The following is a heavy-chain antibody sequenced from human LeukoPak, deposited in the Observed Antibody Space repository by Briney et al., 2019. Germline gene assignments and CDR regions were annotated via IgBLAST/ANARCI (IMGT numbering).Heavy chain of an antibody. CDR1: GGSISSYY. D-gene: IGHD5-24*01. J-gene: IGHJ3*02. V-gene: IGHV4-59*06. CDR2: IYYSGST. Sequence: SETLSLTCTVSGGSISSYYWSWIRQPPGKGLGWIGYIYYSGSTYYNPSLKSRVTISVDTSKNQFSLKLSSVTAADTAVYYCARDPVHDAFDIWGQGTMVTVSS. CDR3: ARDPVHDAFDI.